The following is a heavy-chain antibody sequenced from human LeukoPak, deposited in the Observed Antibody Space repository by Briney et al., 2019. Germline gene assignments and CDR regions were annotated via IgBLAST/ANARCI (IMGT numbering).Heavy chain of an antibody. J-gene: IGHJ4*02. Sequence: GGSLRLSCAASGFTFSSYAMTWVRQAPGKGLEWVAAISGGGGVTNYADSVRGRFTISRDNSKNTLYLQMNSLRVEDTAVYYCAKRPDGYSSEGRYFDYWGQGTLVTVSS. CDR1: GFTFSSYA. V-gene: IGHV3-23*01. CDR2: ISGGGGVT. CDR3: AKRPDGYSSEGRYFDY. D-gene: IGHD5-18*01.